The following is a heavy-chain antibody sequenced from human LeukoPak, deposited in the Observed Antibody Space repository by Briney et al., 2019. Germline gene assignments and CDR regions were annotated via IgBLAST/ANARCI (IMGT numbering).Heavy chain of an antibody. CDR3: ARLKIGAMGKGINYYYYYMDV. J-gene: IGHJ6*03. V-gene: IGHV4-59*01. CDR1: GGSISSYY. Sequence: SETLSLTCTVSGGSISSYYWSWIRQPPGKGLEWIGYIYYSGSTNYNPSLKSRVTISVDTSKNQFSLKLSSVTAADTAVYYCARLKIGAMGKGINYYYYYMDVWGKGTTVTVSS. D-gene: IGHD5-18*01. CDR2: IYYSGST.